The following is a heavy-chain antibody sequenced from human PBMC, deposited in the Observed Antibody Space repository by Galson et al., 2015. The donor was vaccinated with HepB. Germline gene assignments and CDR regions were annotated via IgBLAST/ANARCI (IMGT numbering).Heavy chain of an antibody. J-gene: IGHJ3*02. CDR3: ARAGDYWSGYWGQNVFDI. Sequence: TLSLTCTVSGASISSGGYYWSWIRQHPGTGLEWIGYIYSSGTTYYNPSLKSRVTILEDTSKNQFSPKLSSVTAADTAVYYCARAGDYWSGYWGQNVFDIRGQGTMVTVSS. CDR1: GASISSGGYY. D-gene: IGHD3-3*01. CDR2: IYSSGTT. V-gene: IGHV4-31*03.